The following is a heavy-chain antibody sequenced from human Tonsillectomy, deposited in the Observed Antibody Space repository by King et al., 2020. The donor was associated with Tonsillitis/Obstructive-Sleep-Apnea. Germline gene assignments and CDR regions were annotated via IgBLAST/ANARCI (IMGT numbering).Heavy chain of an antibody. CDR1: GARVSRPRAA. J-gene: IGHJ4*02. V-gene: IGHV6-1*01. CDR2: PYYRSPWYP. CDR3: ARVLAYDFWSGINPFDY. Sequence: VPLPPSGPVLVPPSPPLSLPCALSGARVSRPRAAWPWLRQSPSRGLAWLGRPYYRSPWYPAYAVSVNMRITINPDPSTNQFPLQLNSVTPEDTAVYYCARVLAYDFWSGINPFDYWGQGTLVTGSA. D-gene: IGHD3-3*01.